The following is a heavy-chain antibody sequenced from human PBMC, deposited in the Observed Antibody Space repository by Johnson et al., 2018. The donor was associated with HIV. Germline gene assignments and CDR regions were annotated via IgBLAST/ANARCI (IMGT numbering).Heavy chain of an antibody. J-gene: IGHJ3*02. D-gene: IGHD3-16*01. Sequence: VQLVESGGGVVQPGRSLRLSCAASGFTFSSYAMHWVRQAPGKGLEYVSAISSNGGSTYYANSVKGRFTISRDNSKNTLYLQMNSLGGEDTAVYYCATCSDQVLLGGDVFDIWGQGTMVTVSS. CDR3: ATCSDQVLLGGDVFDI. V-gene: IGHV3-64*01. CDR2: ISSNGGST. CDR1: GFTFSSYA.